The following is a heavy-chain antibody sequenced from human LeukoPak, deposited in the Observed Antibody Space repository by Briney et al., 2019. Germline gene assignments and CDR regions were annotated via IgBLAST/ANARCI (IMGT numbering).Heavy chain of an antibody. V-gene: IGHV3-30*02. CDR1: GFTFSSYG. CDR3: AKDPLFGVNWFDP. D-gene: IGHD3-3*01. Sequence: GGSLRLSCATSGFTFSSYGMHWVRQAPGKGLEWVAFIRFDGSNKYYADSVKGRFTISRDNSKNTLYLQMNSLRAEDTAVYYCAKDPLFGVNWFDPWGQGTLVTVSS. CDR2: IRFDGSNK. J-gene: IGHJ5*02.